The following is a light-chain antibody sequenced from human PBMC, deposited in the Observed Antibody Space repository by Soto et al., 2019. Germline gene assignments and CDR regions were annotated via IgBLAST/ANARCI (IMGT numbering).Light chain of an antibody. CDR2: ESS. Sequence: EIVLSLSPATVSLSNGERATLSCRASQNVANYLDWYQQKPGQAPRLLIYESSNRATGIAARFSGSGSGTDFTLTISSLEPEDFAVYYCQQYGSSPLAFGQGTRLEIK. CDR1: QNVANY. CDR3: QQYGSSPLA. V-gene: IGKV3-11*01. J-gene: IGKJ5*01.